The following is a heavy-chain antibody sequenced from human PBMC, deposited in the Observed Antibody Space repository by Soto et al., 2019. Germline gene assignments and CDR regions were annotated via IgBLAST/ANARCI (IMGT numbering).Heavy chain of an antibody. V-gene: IGHV3-43*01. D-gene: IGHD3-3*01. CDR2: ISWDGGST. CDR1: GFTFDDYT. CDR3: AKGIWSGYSSYYYYGMDV. Sequence: EVQLVESGGVVVQPGGSLRLSCAASGFTFDDYTMQWVRQAPGKGLEWVSLISWDGGSTYYADSVKGRFTISRDNSKNSLYLQMNSLRTEDTALYYCAKGIWSGYSSYYYYGMDVWGQGTTVTVSS. J-gene: IGHJ6*02.